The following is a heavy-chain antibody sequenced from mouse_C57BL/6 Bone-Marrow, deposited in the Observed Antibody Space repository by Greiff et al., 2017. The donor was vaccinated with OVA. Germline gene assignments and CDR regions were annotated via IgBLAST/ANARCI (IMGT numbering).Heavy chain of an antibody. J-gene: IGHJ4*01. CDR2: ISSGGSYT. D-gene: IGHD2-5*01. CDR3: ARRRSNYYYYAMDY. Sequence: DVKLQESGGDLVKPGGSLKLSCAAFGFTFSSYGMSWVRQTPDKRLEWVATISSGGSYTYYPDSVKGRFTISRDNAKNTLYLQMSSLKSEDTAMYYCARRRSNYYYYAMDYWGQGTSVTVSS. V-gene: IGHV5-6*02. CDR1: GFTFSSYG.